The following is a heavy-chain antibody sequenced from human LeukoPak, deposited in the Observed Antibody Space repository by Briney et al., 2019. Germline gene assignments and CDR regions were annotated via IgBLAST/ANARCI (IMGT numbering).Heavy chain of an antibody. CDR3: AVDGPYCGGDCYPQAKYFDH. D-gene: IGHD2-21*02. CDR2: ISAYNGNT. Sequence: ASVKVSCKASGYTFTSYGISWVRQAPGQGLEWMGWISAYNGNTNYAQKLQGRVTMTTDTSTSTACMELRSLRSDDTAVYYCAVDGPYCGGDCYPQAKYFDHWGQGTLVTVSS. J-gene: IGHJ4*02. CDR1: GYTFTSYG. V-gene: IGHV1-18*01.